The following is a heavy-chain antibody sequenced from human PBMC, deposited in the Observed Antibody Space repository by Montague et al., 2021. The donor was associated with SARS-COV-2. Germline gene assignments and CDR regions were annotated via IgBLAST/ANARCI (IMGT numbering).Heavy chain of an antibody. Sequence: TLSLTCTVSGDSITRDVSYWSWIRQPAGKGLEWIGRIYTTGSTNYNLSLKSRLTISLDTSKNQFSLKLSSVTAADTAVYYCARDDFRWDFDCWGQGTLVTVSS. J-gene: IGHJ4*02. CDR1: GDSITRDVSY. V-gene: IGHV4-61*02. D-gene: IGHD2/OR15-2a*01. CDR2: IYTTGST. CDR3: ARDDFRWDFDC.